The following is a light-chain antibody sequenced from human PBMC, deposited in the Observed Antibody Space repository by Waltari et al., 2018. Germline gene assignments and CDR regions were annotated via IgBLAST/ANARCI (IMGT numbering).Light chain of an antibody. CDR3: CSYGGSSWV. CDR1: SSDVGGYHY. CDR2: DVP. V-gene: IGLV2-11*01. Sequence: QSALTQPRSVSGSPGQSVTISCTGTSSDVGGYHYVSWYQHLPGKAPKLITYDVPKLPSGVPDRVSGSKSGNTASLTISGLLGEDEADYYCCSYGGSSWVFGGGTKLTVL. J-gene: IGLJ3*02.